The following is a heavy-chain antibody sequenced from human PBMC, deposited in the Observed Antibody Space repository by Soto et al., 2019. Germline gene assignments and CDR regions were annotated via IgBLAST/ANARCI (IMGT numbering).Heavy chain of an antibody. V-gene: IGHV4-59*01. CDR3: ARGRGLGGAHWFDP. Sequence: QVQLQESGPGLVKPSETLSLTCTVSGVSISSYYWSWIRQPPGKGLEWICYIYYSGSINYNSSLKSRVTISVDTSKNQFSLKVSSVTATDTAVYYCARGRGLGGAHWFDPWGQGTLVSVSS. J-gene: IGHJ5*02. D-gene: IGHD1-26*01. CDR1: GVSISSYY. CDR2: IYYSGSI.